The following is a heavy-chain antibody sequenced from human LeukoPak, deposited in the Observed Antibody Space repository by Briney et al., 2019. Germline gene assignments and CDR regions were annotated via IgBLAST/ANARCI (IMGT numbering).Heavy chain of an antibody. V-gene: IGHV3-53*01. J-gene: IGHJ4*02. CDR2: IYSGGST. CDR1: GFTFSSYA. D-gene: IGHD6-19*01. CDR3: ARVGSGWYFDY. Sequence: GRTLRLSCAASGFTFSSYAMHWVRQAPGKGLEWVSVIYSGGSTYYADSVKGRFTISRDNSKNTLYLQMNSLRAEDTAVYYCARVGSGWYFDYWGQGTLVTVSS.